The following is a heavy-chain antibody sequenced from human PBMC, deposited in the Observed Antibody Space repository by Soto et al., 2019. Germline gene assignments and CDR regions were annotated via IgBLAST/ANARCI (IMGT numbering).Heavy chain of an antibody. CDR1: GGSVSSGSYY. CDR2: IYYSGST. V-gene: IGHV4-61*01. J-gene: IGHJ5*02. Sequence: SERMYIARTVCGGSVSSGSYYWCWIRQPPGKGLEWIGYIYYSGSTNYNPSLKSRVTISVDTSKNQFSLKLSSVTAADTAVYYCAREVGIAAAGTNWFDPWGQGTLVTVSS. CDR3: AREVGIAAAGTNWFDP. D-gene: IGHD6-13*01.